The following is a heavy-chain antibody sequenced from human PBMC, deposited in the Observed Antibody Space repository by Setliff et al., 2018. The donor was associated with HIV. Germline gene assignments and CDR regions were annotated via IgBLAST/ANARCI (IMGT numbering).Heavy chain of an antibody. CDR2: IWYHGSSK. Sequence: GGSLRLSCAASGFSFSSYGMHWVRQAPGKGLEWVAVIWYHGSSKYYGDSVKGRFTISRDNSKNTLSLQMNSLRAGDTAVYYCARDRKFGSSGHYYYYMDVWGKGTTVTVSS. CDR3: ARDRKFGSSGHYYYYMDV. CDR1: GFSFSSYG. V-gene: IGHV3-33*01. D-gene: IGHD6-6*01. J-gene: IGHJ6*03.